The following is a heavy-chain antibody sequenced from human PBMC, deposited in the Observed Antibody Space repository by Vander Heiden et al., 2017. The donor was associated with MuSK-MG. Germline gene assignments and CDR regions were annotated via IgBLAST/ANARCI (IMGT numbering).Heavy chain of an antibody. Sequence: SSYGMHWVRQAPGKGLEWVAVIWYDGSNKYYADSVKGRFSISRDNSKNTLYLQMNNLRAEDTAVYYCARDRHGLPSGYSSSWYLFDYWGQGTLVTVSS. J-gene: IGHJ4*02. CDR3: ARDRHGLPSGYSSSWYLFDY. CDR2: IWYDGSNK. V-gene: IGHV3-33*01. CDR1: SSYG. D-gene: IGHD6-13*01.